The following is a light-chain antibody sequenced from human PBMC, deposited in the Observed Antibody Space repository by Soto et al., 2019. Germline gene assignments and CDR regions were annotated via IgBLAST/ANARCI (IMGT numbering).Light chain of an antibody. J-gene: IGKJ5*01. CDR2: GAS. V-gene: IGKV1D-13*01. CDR1: QGISID. CDR3: QQYDEYPYT. Sequence: AIQMTQSPSSLSASVGDRVTITCRASQGISIDLAWFQQRPGKAPKLLIYGASSLQSGVPPRFRGRGYGTEYTLTISSLQPDDFATYYCQQYDEYPYTFGQGTRLEIK.